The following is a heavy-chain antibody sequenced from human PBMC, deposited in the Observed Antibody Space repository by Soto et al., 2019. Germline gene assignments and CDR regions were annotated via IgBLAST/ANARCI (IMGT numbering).Heavy chain of an antibody. V-gene: IGHV4-31*03. J-gene: IGHJ4*02. Sequence: QVQLQESGPGLVKPSQTLSLTCTVSGGSISSGGYYWSWIRQHPGKGLEWIGYIYYSGGTNYNPSLKSRVDMSVDTSNRQFSLKLSSVTAADTAVYYCAGVETRLGSRVFDYRGQGTLVTVSS. CDR1: GGSISSGGYY. CDR2: IYYSGGT. D-gene: IGHD3-16*01. CDR3: AGVETRLGSRVFDY.